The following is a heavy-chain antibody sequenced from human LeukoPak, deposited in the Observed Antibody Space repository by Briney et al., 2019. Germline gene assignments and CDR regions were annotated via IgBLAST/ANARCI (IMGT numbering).Heavy chain of an antibody. D-gene: IGHD3-3*01. V-gene: IGHV4-4*07. J-gene: IGHJ4*02. CDR3: ASSYYDFWSGQHDNFDY. Sequence: SETLSLTCTVSGGSISSYYWSWIRQPAGKGLEWIGRIYTSGSTNYNPSLKSRVTMSVDTSKNQFSLKLSSVTAADTAVYYCASSYYDFWSGQHDNFDYWGQGTQVTVSS. CDR1: GGSISSYY. CDR2: IYTSGST.